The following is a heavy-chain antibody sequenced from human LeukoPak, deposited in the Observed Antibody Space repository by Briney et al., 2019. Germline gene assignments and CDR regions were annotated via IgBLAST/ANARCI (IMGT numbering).Heavy chain of an antibody. V-gene: IGHV3-30-3*01. CDR3: AREQGRHDRRGYKYFQH. Sequence: GRSLRLSCAASGFTFSSYAMHWVRQAPGKGLEWVAVISYDGSNKYYADSVKGRFTISRDNSKNTLYLQMNSLRAEDTAVYYCAREQGRHDRRGYKYFQHWGQGRLVTVCS. CDR1: GFTFSSYA. CDR2: ISYDGSNK. J-gene: IGHJ1*01. D-gene: IGHD5-12*01.